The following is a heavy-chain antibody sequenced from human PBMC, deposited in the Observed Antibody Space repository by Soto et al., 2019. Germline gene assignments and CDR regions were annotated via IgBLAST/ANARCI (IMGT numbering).Heavy chain of an antibody. CDR1: GGTFSSYA. CDR3: ARGNHFDY. V-gene: IGHV1-69*05. CDR2: IIPIFGTA. Sequence: SVKVSCKASGGTFSSYAISWVRQAPGQGLEWMGGIIPIFGTANYAQKFQGRVTMTTDTSTSTAYMELRSLRSDDTAVYYCARGNHFDYWGQGTLVTVSS. J-gene: IGHJ4*02.